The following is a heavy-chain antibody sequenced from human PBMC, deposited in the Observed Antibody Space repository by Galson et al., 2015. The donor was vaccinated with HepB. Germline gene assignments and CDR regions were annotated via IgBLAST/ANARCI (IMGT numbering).Heavy chain of an antibody. CDR1: GYSFTSYW. CDR3: ARHAPELPGHYDILTGYWNAFDI. Sequence: QSGAEVKKPGESLKISCKGSGYSFTSYWIGWVRQMPGKGLEWMGIIYPGDSDTRYSPSFQGQVTISADKSISTAYLQWSSLKASDTAMYYCARHAPELPGHYDILTGYWNAFDIWGQGTMVTVSS. J-gene: IGHJ3*02. CDR2: IYPGDSDT. D-gene: IGHD3-9*01. V-gene: IGHV5-51*01.